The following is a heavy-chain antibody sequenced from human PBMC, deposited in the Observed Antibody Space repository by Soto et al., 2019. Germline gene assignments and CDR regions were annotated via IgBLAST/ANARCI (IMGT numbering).Heavy chain of an antibody. CDR1: GVTVCSNY. CDR2: IYSGGST. V-gene: IGHV3-66*01. Sequence: GGSLRLSCAASGVTVCSNYMSWVRQAPGKGLEWVSVIYSGGSTYYADSVKGRFTISRDNSKNTLYLQMNSLRAEDTAVYYCARDRIAVAGNPEYFQHWGQGTLVTVSS. CDR3: ARDRIAVAGNPEYFQH. D-gene: IGHD6-19*01. J-gene: IGHJ1*01.